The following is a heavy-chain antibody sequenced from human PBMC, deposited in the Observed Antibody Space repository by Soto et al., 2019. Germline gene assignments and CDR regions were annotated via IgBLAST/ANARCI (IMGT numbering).Heavy chain of an antibody. V-gene: IGHV1-24*01. J-gene: IGHJ5*02. CDR2: FEPEDGET. CDR1: GYTLTELS. D-gene: IGHD3-22*01. Sequence: QVQLVQSGAEVKKPGASVKVSCKVSGYTLTELSVHWVRQAPGKGLEWMGGFEPEDGETIYAQKFQGRVTMTEDTSTDTAYMELSSLRSEDTAVYYCATAGGGKQDYYSDSSGYYRWGQGTLVTVSS. CDR3: ATAGGGKQDYYSDSSGYYR.